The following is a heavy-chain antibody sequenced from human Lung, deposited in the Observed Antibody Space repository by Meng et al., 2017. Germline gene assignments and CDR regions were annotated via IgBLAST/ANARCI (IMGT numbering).Heavy chain of an antibody. CDR1: GGSFSDYY. CDR3: ARGPTTMAHDFDY. V-gene: IGHV4-34*01. J-gene: IGHJ4*02. D-gene: IGHD4-11*01. Sequence: QVQLQQGGSGLLKPSETLSLTCGVSGGSFSDYYWSWIRQPPGKGLEWIGEINHSGSTNYNPSLESRAIISVDTSQNNLSLKLSSVTAADSAVYYCARGPTTMAHDFDYWGQGTLVTVSS. CDR2: INHSGST.